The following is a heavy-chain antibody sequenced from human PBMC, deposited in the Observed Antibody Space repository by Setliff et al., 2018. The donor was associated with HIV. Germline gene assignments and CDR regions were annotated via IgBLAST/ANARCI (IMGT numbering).Heavy chain of an antibody. D-gene: IGHD6-19*01. CDR3: ARAPPVSYSSGWIPSYYMDV. J-gene: IGHJ6*03. CDR2: FYSGGST. Sequence: AGGSLRLSCAASGFTFRSNWMHWVRQAPGKGLECVSIFYSGGSTYYSDSVKGRFTISRDNAKNSLYLQMNTLRTEDTALYYCARAPPVSYSSGWIPSYYMDVWGKGTTVTVSS. CDR1: GFTFRSNW. V-gene: IGHV3-53*01.